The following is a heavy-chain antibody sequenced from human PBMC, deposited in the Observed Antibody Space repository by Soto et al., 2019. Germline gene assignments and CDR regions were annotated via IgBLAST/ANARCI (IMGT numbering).Heavy chain of an antibody. V-gene: IGHV3-74*01. CDR2: IDSDGSRT. CDR3: ASLSAPVDY. CDR1: GFTFSSYW. D-gene: IGHD2-2*01. Sequence: EVQLVESGGGVIQPGGSLRLSCAASGFTFSSYWMHWVRQAPGKGLVWVSEIDSDGSRTNYADSVKGRFTISRDNAKNTLYLQMNALRAEDTSVYYSASLSAPVDYWGQGTLVTVSS. J-gene: IGHJ4*02.